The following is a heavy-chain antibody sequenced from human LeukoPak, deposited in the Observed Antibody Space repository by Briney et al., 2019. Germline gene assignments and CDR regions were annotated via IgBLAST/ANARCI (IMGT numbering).Heavy chain of an antibody. V-gene: IGHV4-38-2*02. D-gene: IGHD3-10*01. Sequence: SETLSLTCTVSGYSITSAYYWGWIRQPPGKGLEWIGSFFLKGSTYYNPSLKSRVTISVDTSKNQFSLKLSSVTAADTAVYYCARAGHYGSGSYPIQHWGQGTLVTVSS. CDR1: GYSITSAYY. CDR2: FFLKGST. J-gene: IGHJ1*01. CDR3: ARAGHYGSGSYPIQH.